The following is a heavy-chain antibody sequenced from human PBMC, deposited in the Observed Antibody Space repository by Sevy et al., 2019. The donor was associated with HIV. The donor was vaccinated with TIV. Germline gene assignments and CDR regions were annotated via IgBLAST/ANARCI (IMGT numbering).Heavy chain of an antibody. D-gene: IGHD6-13*01. V-gene: IGHV3-74*01. Sequence: GGSLRLSCAASGFTFSSYWMHWVRQAPGKGLVWVSRINSDGSSTSYADSVKGRFTISRVNAKNTPYLQMNSLRAEDTAVYYCAREDQAAAEPFDYWGQGTLVTVSS. CDR2: INSDGSST. CDR3: AREDQAAAEPFDY. CDR1: GFTFSSYW. J-gene: IGHJ4*02.